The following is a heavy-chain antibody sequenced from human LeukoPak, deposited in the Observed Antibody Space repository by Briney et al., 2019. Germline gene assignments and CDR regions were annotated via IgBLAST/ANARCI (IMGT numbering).Heavy chain of an antibody. CDR2: ISAYNGNT. CDR1: GYTFTSYG. CDR3: ARDPFLGYYDSSGRAAFDI. J-gene: IGHJ3*02. V-gene: IGHV1-18*01. Sequence: ASVKVSCKASGYTFTSYGISWVRQAPGQGLEWMGWISAYNGNTNYAQKLQGRVTMTTDTSTSTAYMELRSLRSDDTAVYYCARDPFLGYYDSSGRAAFDIWGQGTMVTVSS. D-gene: IGHD3-22*01.